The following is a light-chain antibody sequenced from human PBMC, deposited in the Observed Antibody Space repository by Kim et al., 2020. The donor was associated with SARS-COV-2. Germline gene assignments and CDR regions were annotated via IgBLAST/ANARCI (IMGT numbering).Light chain of an antibody. CDR3: EVWDSSRDHPGV. V-gene: IGLV3-21*04. CDR2: LVG. CDR1: NSGRKS. Sequence: PGKADRINRGRNNSGRKSVQCNQQKPGQAPVRVIYLVGDRPPGTPERVSGSNSGNTDTLTISRVEAGDEADYYCEVWDSSRDHPGVFGGGTQLTVL. J-gene: IGLJ3*02.